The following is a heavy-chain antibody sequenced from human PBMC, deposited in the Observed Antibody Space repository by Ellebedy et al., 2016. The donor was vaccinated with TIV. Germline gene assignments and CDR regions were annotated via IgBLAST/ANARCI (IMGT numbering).Heavy chain of an antibody. J-gene: IGHJ6*03. CDR1: GFTLTSYW. Sequence: GESLKISCAASGFTLTSYWMHWVRQAPGKGLEWVSRINSDTTTTTYADSVKGRFTISKDDASNTLFLQMNSLRVEDTAVYYCAREDHLSRGAWYYYMGVWGKGTTVTVSS. CDR2: INSDTTTT. D-gene: IGHD1-14*01. V-gene: IGHV3-74*01. CDR3: AREDHLSRGAWYYYMGV.